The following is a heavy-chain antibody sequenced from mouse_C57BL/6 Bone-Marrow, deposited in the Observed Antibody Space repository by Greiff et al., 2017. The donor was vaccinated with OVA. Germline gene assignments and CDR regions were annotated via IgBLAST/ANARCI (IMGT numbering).Heavy chain of an antibody. CDR3: AVLQTVGRYYFDY. D-gene: IGHD1-1*01. CDR1: GYTFTDYY. CDR2: IYPNNGGT. J-gene: IGHJ2*01. V-gene: IGHV1-26*01. Sequence: VQLQQSGPELVKPGASVKISCKASGYTFTDYYMNWVKQSHGKSLEWIGDIYPNNGGTSYNQKIKGKATLTVDTSSSTAYMELRSMTTEDSAVYYCAVLQTVGRYYFDYWGQGTTLTVSS.